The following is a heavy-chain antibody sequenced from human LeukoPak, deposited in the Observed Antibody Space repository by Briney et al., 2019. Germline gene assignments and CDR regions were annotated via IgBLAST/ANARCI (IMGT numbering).Heavy chain of an antibody. V-gene: IGHV4-61*01. J-gene: IGHJ4*02. D-gene: IGHD7-27*01. CDR2: IYYSGST. CDR1: GGSVSSGSYY. Sequence: SETLSLTCTVSGGSVSSGSYYWSWIRQPPGKGLEWIGYIYYSGSTNYNPSLESRVTISVDTSKNQFSLKLSSVTAADTAVYYCARGDWGSRYSAYYFDYWGQGTLVTVPS. CDR3: ARGDWGSRYSAYYFDY.